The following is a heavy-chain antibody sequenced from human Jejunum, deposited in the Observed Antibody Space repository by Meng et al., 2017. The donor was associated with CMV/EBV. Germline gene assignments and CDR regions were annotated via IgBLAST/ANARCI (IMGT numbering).Heavy chain of an antibody. V-gene: IGHV4-34*01. CDR2: INHSGST. D-gene: IGHD6-19*01. CDR3: ARIAVPGFYYFDY. J-gene: IGHJ4*02. CDR1: GGSFSDYY. Sequence: VYGGSFSDYYWTWIRQPPGKGLEWIGEINHSGSTNYNPSLKSRVTISVDTSKNQFSLNLTSVTAADTAVYYCARIAVPGFYYFDYWGQGTLVTVSS.